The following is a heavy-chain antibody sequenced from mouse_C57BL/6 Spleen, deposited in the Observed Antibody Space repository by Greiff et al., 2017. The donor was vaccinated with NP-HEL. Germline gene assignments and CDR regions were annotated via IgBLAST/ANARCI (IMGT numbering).Heavy chain of an antibody. Sequence: EVQLQESGGDLVKPGGSLKLSCAASGFTFSSYGMSWVRQTPDKRLEWVATISSGGSYTYYPDSVKGRLTISRDHSKNTLYLQMSSLKSEDTAMYYCARQKLGGNYLYYAMDYWGQGTSVTVSS. CDR3: ARQKLGGNYLYYAMDY. V-gene: IGHV5-6*01. CDR1: GFTFSSYG. J-gene: IGHJ4*01. D-gene: IGHD2-1*01. CDR2: ISSGGSYT.